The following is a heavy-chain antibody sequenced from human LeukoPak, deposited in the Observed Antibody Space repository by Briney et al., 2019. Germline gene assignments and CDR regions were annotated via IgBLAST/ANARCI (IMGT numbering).Heavy chain of an antibody. V-gene: IGHV1-69*05. CDR3: ARDGDDSSGYFDY. D-gene: IGHD3-22*01. J-gene: IGHJ4*02. CDR1: GGTFSSYA. CDR2: IIPTFGTA. Sequence: SVKVSCKASGGTFSSYAISWVRQAPGQGLEWMGGIIPTFGTANYAQKFQGRVTITTDESTSTAYMELSSLRSEDTAVYYCARDGDDSSGYFDYWGQGTLVTVSS.